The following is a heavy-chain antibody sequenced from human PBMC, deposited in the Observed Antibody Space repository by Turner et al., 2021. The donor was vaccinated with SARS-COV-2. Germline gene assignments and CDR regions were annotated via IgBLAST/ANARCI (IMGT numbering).Heavy chain of an antibody. J-gene: IGHJ4*02. D-gene: IGHD2-2*01. V-gene: IGHV4-39*01. CDR3: VRPACSSTACYFYFDS. Sequence: QVQLQESGPGLVQPSETLSLTGSVSGGSISSSSYYWGWIRQSPGKGLEWLATVFSSGTTYDNPSLNGRVSMSVDTSNNQFSLRLTSATVADTAVYYCVRPACSSTACYFYFDSWGQGILVTVSS. CDR1: GGSISSSSYY. CDR2: VFSSGTT.